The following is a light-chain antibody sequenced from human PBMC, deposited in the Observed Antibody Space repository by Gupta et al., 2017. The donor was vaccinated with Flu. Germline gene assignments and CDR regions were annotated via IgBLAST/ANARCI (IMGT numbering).Light chain of an antibody. Sequence: DIQMTQSPSSLSASVGDRVTISCRASQNIGIFLNWYQHRLGTAPKVLIITSSVLQSGVPSRFSARGSGTDFTLIIDNLQPEDFGTYYCQQSHSAPPTFCQGTKVGI. J-gene: IGKJ2*01. V-gene: IGKV1-39*01. CDR2: TSS. CDR1: QNIGIF. CDR3: QQSHSAPPT.